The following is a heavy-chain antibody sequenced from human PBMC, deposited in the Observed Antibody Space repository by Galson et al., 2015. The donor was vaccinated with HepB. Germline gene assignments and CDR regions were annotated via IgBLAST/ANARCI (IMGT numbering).Heavy chain of an antibody. Sequence: SLRLSCAAFGFTFNYYAMSWVRQAPGKGLEWVSDISDGGGSTNYADSVKGRFTVSRDNSKSTVYLQMNSLRAEDTAIYYCARKGCRSISCSPEYWGQGTLVTVSS. V-gene: IGHV3-23*01. CDR2: ISDGGGST. D-gene: IGHD2-2*01. CDR3: ARKGCRSISCSPEY. J-gene: IGHJ4*02. CDR1: GFTFNYYA.